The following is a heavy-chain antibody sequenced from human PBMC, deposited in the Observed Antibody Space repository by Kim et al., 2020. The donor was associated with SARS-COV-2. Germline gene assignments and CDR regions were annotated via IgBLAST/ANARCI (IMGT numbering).Heavy chain of an antibody. CDR3: ARDRKAMARGVMYY. J-gene: IGHJ4*02. D-gene: IGHD3-10*01. V-gene: IGHV1-18*01. Sequence: AQKLQGRVTMTTDTSTSTAYMELRSLRSDDTAVYYCARDRKAMARGVMYYWGQGTLVTVSS.